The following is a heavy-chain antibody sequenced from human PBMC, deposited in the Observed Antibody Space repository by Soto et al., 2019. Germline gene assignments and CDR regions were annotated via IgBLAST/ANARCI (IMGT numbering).Heavy chain of an antibody. J-gene: IGHJ4*02. V-gene: IGHV1-69*02. CDR2: IIPILGIA. CDR3: ARGGWRGGWYVV. CDR1: GGTFSSYT. D-gene: IGHD6-19*01. Sequence: QVQLVQSGAEVKKPGSSVKVSCKASGGTFSSYTISWVRQAPGQGLEWMGRIIPILGIANYAQKFQGRVTITADKSTSTADMGLSSLRSEDTAVYYCARGGWRGGWYVVWGEGTPVFVCS.